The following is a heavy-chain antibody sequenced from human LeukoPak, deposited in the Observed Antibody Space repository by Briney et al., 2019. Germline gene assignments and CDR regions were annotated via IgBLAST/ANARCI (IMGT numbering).Heavy chain of an antibody. CDR2: ISISGTTT. D-gene: IGHD3-10*01. Sequence: PGGSLRLSCAASGFTFSDYYMTWIRQTPGKGLGWVSYISISGTTTFYVDSVKGRFTISRDNTKNSLYLQMNSLRAEDTAMYCCARGTMASDFWGQGTLVTVSS. CDR1: GFTFSDYY. J-gene: IGHJ4*02. V-gene: IGHV3-11*01. CDR3: ARGTMASDF.